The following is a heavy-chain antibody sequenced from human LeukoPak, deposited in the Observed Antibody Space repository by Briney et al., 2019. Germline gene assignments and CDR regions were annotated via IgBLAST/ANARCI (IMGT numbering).Heavy chain of an antibody. V-gene: IGHV1-2*02. Sequence: GASVKVSCKASGYTFTGYYMHWVRQAPGQGLEWMGWINPNSCGTNYAQKFQGRVTMTRETSISIAYMELSRLRSDDTAVYYCARDGRNYYDSSGYSYWAYWGQGTLVTVSS. D-gene: IGHD3-22*01. CDR2: INPNSCGT. J-gene: IGHJ4*02. CDR1: GYTFTGYY. CDR3: ARDGRNYYDSSGYSYWAY.